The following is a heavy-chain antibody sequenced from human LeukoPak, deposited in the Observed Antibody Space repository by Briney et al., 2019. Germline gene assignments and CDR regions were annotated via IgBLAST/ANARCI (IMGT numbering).Heavy chain of an antibody. D-gene: IGHD1-26*01. CDR1: GYTFTGYY. CDR3: ARDYASGSDDQPTDIEDY. Sequence: ASVKVSCKASGYTFTGYYMHWVRQAPGQGLEWMGWINPNSGGTNYAQKFQGRVTMTRDTSISTAYMELSRLRPDDTAVYYCARDYASGSDDQPTDIEDYWGQGTLVTVSS. CDR2: INPNSGGT. V-gene: IGHV1-2*02. J-gene: IGHJ4*02.